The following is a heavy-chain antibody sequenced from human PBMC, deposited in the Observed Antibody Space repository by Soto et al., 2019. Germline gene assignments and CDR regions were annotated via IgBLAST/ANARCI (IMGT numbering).Heavy chain of an antibody. CDR1: GSTFSGYT. D-gene: IGHD3-3*01. J-gene: IGHJ4*02. Sequence: GSVKVSLKDSGSTFSGYTIRWAPQATGKGLERMGWMNPNSVNTGYAQNFQGRVTMTRNTSISTAYMELSILRSEDTVVYFCERVFYDFWSGYSVFDYWGQDNVLTVSS. CDR3: ERVFYDFWSGYSVFDY. CDR2: MNPNSVNT. V-gene: IGHV1-8*02.